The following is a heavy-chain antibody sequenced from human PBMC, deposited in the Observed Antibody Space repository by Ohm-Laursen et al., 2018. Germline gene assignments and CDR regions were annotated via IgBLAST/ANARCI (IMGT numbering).Heavy chain of an antibody. D-gene: IGHD2-15*01. V-gene: IGHV3-7*01. CDR3: ARGSGEYVYY. CDR2: IKQDGSEK. Sequence: GSLRLSCAAFGFTFSSYGMHWVRQAPGKGLEWVVNIKQDGSEKYYVDSVKGRFSISRDNAKNSLYLQMNSLRAEDTAVYYCARGSGEYVYYWGQGTLVTVSS. J-gene: IGHJ4*02. CDR1: GFTFSSYG.